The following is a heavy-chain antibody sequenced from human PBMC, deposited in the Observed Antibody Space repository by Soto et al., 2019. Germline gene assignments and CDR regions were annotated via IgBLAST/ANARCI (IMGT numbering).Heavy chain of an antibody. J-gene: IGHJ3*02. CDR3: AKPTYYYDSSGSRRGGYGAFDI. CDR1: GFTFSSYA. V-gene: IGHV3-23*01. CDR2: ISGSGGST. D-gene: IGHD3-22*01. Sequence: PGGSLRLSCAASGFTFSSYAMSWVRQAPGKGLEWVSAISGSGGSTYYADSVKGRFTISRDNSKNTLYLQMNSLRAEDTAVYYCAKPTYYYDSSGSRRGGYGAFDIWGQGTMVPSPQ.